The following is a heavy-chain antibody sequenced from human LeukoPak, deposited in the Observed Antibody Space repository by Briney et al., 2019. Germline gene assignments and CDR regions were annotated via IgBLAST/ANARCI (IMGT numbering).Heavy chain of an antibody. CDR2: ISGSGGST. Sequence: PGGSLRLSCAASGFTFSSYAMSWVRQAPGKGLEWVSAISGSGGSTYYADSVKGRFTISRDNSKNTLYLQMNSLRAEDTAVYYCAKGYTHYDFWSGLYGMDVWGQGTTVTVSS. CDR3: AKGYTHYDFWSGLYGMDV. D-gene: IGHD3-3*01. V-gene: IGHV3-23*01. CDR1: GFTFSSYA. J-gene: IGHJ6*02.